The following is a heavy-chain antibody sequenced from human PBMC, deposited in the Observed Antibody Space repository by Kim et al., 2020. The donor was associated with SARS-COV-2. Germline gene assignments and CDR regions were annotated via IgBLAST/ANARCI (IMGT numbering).Heavy chain of an antibody. CDR3: TTDDGLYYYYGMDV. J-gene: IGHJ6*02. V-gene: IGHV3-15*01. D-gene: IGHD3-10*01. Sequence: AAPVKSRFTISRADSKNTLYLQMNSLKTEDTAVYYCTTDDGLYYYYGMDVWGQGTTVTVSS.